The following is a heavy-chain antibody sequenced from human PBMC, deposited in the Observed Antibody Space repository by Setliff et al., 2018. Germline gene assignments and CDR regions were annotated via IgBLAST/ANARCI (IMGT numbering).Heavy chain of an antibody. V-gene: IGHV4-39*01. D-gene: IGHD2-15*01. Sequence: PSETLSLTCTVSADSFTSSRYYWGWIRQAPGSGLEWIGSISYSGTPYYNASVESRVTISIDTSRNQFSLELRSVTVADTATYYCVRPGWTTVVARHFDYWGAGILVTVSS. J-gene: IGHJ4*01. CDR2: ISYSGTP. CDR1: ADSFTSSRYY. CDR3: VRPGWTTVVARHFDY.